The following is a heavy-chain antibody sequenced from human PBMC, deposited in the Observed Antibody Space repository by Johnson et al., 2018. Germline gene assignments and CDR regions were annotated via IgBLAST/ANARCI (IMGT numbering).Heavy chain of an antibody. J-gene: IGHJ1*01. CDR3: ARPQGYSSSWYLYFQH. D-gene: IGHD6-13*01. CDR1: GFTFNNYS. V-gene: IGHV3-48*04. Sequence: VQLVESGGGLVQPGGSLRLSCAASGFTFNNYSMNWVRQAPGKGLEWVSYTSSSGTTIYYADSVKGRFTISRDNAKNSLYLQMNSLRAEDTAVDYCARPQGYSSSWYLYFQHWGQGTLVAVSS. CDR2: TSSSGTTI.